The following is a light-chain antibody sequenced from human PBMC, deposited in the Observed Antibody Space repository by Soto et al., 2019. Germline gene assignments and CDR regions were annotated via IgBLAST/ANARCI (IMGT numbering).Light chain of an antibody. Sequence: QSALTQPASVYQSPGQSITISFTGTSSDVGIYNLVSWYQQHPGKAPKPMTYEGTKRPSGVSNRFSGSKSGYTASLTISGLQSEDEADCYCCSYAGSNTWVFSGRTKLTVL. CDR1: SSDVGIYNL. J-gene: IGLJ3*02. CDR3: CSYAGSNTWV. V-gene: IGLV2-23*01. CDR2: EGT.